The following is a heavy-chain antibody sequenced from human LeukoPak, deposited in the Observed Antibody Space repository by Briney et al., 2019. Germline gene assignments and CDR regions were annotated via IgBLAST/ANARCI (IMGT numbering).Heavy chain of an antibody. J-gene: IGHJ5*02. CDR1: GFTFSSYS. D-gene: IGHD2-2*01. V-gene: IGHV3-21*01. Sequence: PGGSLRLSCAASGFTFSSYSMNWVRQAPGKGLEWVSSISSSSSYIYYADSVKGRFTISRDNAKNSLYLQMNSLRAEDTAVYYCAREDIVVVPASDTARYNWFDPWGQGTLVTVSS. CDR3: AREDIVVVPASDTARYNWFDP. CDR2: ISSSSSYI.